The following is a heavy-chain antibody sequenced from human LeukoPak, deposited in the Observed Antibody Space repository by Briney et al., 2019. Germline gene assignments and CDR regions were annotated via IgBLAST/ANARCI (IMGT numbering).Heavy chain of an antibody. CDR1: GYRFTSYW. V-gene: IGHV5-51*01. D-gene: IGHD3-10*01. J-gene: IGHJ6*02. Sequence: GASLQISCKGSGYRFTSYWIGWVRQMPGKGLEWMGVIYPGDSDTRYSPSFQGQVTISADKSISTAYLQWSSLKASDTAMYYCARNQYGSGSRNAYYYGMDVWGQGTTVTVSS. CDR2: IYPGDSDT. CDR3: ARNQYGSGSRNAYYYGMDV.